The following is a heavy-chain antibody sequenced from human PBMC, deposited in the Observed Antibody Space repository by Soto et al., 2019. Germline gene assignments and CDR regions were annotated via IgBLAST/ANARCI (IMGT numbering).Heavy chain of an antibody. V-gene: IGHV4-34*01. CDR1: GGSFSGYY. CDR2: INHSGST. J-gene: IGHJ5*02. Sequence: PSETLSLTCAVYGGSFSGYYWSWIRQPPGKGLEWIGEINHSGSTNYNPSLKSRVTISVDTSKNQFSLKLSSVTAADTAVYYCARFGDFWSGYPQPKNWFDPWGQGTLVTVSS. D-gene: IGHD3-3*01. CDR3: ARFGDFWSGYPQPKNWFDP.